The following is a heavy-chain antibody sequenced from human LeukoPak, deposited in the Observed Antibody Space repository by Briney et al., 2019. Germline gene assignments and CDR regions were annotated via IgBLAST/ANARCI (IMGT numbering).Heavy chain of an antibody. Sequence: GGSLRLSCAASGFTFNNYGMNWVRQTPGEGLEWGARISWNGGSTRYADSVKGRFTISSDNAKNSLYLQMNKLRPEDTALYYCARDGGWYKRGLDYYYYYMDVWGKGTTVTVSS. CDR2: ISWNGGST. CDR1: GFTFNNYG. D-gene: IGHD6-19*01. V-gene: IGHV3-20*04. CDR3: ARDGGWYKRGLDYYYYYMDV. J-gene: IGHJ6*03.